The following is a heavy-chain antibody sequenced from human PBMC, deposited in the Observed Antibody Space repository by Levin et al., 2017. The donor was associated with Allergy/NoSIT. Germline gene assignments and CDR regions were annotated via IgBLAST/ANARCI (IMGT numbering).Heavy chain of an antibody. V-gene: IGHV4-39*07. Sequence: SETLSLTCTVSGGSISSSSYYWGWIRQPPGKGLEWIGSIYYSGSTYYNPSLKSRVTISVDTSKNQFSLKLSSVTAADTAVYYCARGGSGYSGDWFDPWGQGTLVTVSS. J-gene: IGHJ5*02. CDR1: GGSISSSSYY. CDR3: ARGGSGYSGDWFDP. CDR2: IYYSGST. D-gene: IGHD3-22*01.